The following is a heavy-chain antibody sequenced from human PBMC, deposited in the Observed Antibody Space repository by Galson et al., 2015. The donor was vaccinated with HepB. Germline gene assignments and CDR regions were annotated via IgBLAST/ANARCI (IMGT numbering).Heavy chain of an antibody. V-gene: IGHV3-21*01. Sequence: SLRLSCAASGFTFSSYSMNWVRQAPGKGLEWVSSISSSSSYIYYADSVKGRFTISRDNAKNSLYLQMNSLRAEDTAVYYCARGEGHFWSGYQYYYYYYMDVWGKGTTVTVSS. CDR3: ARGEGHFWSGYQYYYYYYMDV. D-gene: IGHD3-3*02. CDR1: GFTFSSYS. CDR2: ISSSSSYI. J-gene: IGHJ6*03.